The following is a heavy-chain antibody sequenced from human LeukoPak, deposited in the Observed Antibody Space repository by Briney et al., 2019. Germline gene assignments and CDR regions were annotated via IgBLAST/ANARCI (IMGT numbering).Heavy chain of an antibody. CDR2: ISYSSSII. J-gene: IGHJ6*04. D-gene: IGHD2-2*01. V-gene: IGHV3-48*01. CDR3: AGRGVEYCSSTSCQDV. CDR1: GFTLSNYN. Sequence: PGGSLRLSCAASGFTLSNYNMNCVRQAPGKGLEWVSYISYSSSIIYYADSVKGRFTISRDNAKNSLYLQMNSLRAEDTAVYYCAGRGVEYCSSTSCQDVWGKGTTVTVSS.